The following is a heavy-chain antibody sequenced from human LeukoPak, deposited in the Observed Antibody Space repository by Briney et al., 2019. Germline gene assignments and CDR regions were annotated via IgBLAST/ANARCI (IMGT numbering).Heavy chain of an antibody. J-gene: IGHJ6*02. D-gene: IGHD2-15*01. V-gene: IGHV3-7*04. CDR3: ATELVVVAATLDV. CDR2: IKQDGSEK. Sequence: GGSLRLSCAASGFTFSSYWMSWVRQAPGKGLEWVANIKQDGSEKYYVDSVKGRFIISRDNAKNSLYLQMNSLRAEDTAVYYCATELVVVAATLDVWGQGTTVTVSS. CDR1: GFTFSSYW.